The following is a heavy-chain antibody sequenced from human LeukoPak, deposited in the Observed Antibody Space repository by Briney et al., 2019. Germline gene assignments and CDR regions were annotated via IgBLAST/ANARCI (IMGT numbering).Heavy chain of an antibody. V-gene: IGHV4-59*01. CDR3: ARVGGDYVLFDL. Sequence: SETLSLTCTVSGGFISSYYWSWIRQPPGKGLEWIGYIYYSGSTNYNPSLKSRVTILVDTSKNQFSLKLSSVTAADTAVYYCARVGGDYVLFDLWGQGTLVTVSS. CDR2: IYYSGST. J-gene: IGHJ5*02. D-gene: IGHD4-17*01. CDR1: GGFISSYY.